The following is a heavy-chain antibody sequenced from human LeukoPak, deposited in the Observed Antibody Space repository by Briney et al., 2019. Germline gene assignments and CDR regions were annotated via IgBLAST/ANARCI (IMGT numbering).Heavy chain of an antibody. D-gene: IGHD3-22*01. CDR2: INWNGGST. CDR3: ARGVTMIAVGGGGDY. V-gene: IGHV3-20*04. Sequence: PGGSLRLACAPSGFTLADYGMSWVRQAPGKGLEWVSAINWNGGSTGYADSVKGRLTISRDNAKNSLYLQMNSLRAEDTALYYCARGVTMIAVGGGGDYWGQGTMVTVSS. CDR1: GFTLADYG. J-gene: IGHJ4*02.